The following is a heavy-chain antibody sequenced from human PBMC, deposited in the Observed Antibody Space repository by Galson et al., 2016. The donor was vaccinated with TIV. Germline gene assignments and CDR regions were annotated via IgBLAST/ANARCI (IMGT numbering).Heavy chain of an antibody. CDR1: RFPLSNFP. CDR2: IRSDGSKK. V-gene: IGHV3-30*02. Sequence: SLRLSCAASRFPLSNFPMHWVRQAPGKGLDWVAFIRSDGSKKYADSVAGRFATSRDNSKNTVYLQMNSLKPVDTALYFCARGRGINGGLYFDYWGPGTLVTVSS. J-gene: IGHJ4*02. CDR3: ARGRGINGGLYFDY. D-gene: IGHD3-10*01.